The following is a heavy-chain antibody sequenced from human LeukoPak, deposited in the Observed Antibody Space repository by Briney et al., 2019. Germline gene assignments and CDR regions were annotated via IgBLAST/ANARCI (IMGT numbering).Heavy chain of an antibody. CDR1: GFTFSSYG. V-gene: IGHV3-33*01. CDR2: IWYDGSNK. J-gene: IGHJ4*02. Sequence: AGGSLRLSCAASGFTFSSYGMHWVRQAPGKGLEWVAVIWYDGSNKYYADSVKGRFTISRDNSKNTLYLQMNSLRAEDTAVYYCARSSERKYYFDYWGQGTLVTVSS. CDR3: ARSSERKYYFDY. D-gene: IGHD3-22*01.